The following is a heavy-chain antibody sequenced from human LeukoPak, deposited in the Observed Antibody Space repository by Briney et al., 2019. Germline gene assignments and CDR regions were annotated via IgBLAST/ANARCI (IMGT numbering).Heavy chain of an antibody. CDR3: VRNGGSLDY. CDR1: GFTLSGHW. J-gene: IGHJ4*02. Sequence: PGGTLRLSCAASGFTLSGHWMSGVRQAPGKGPEWVANIDQDGSAKNYVDSVKGRFSISRDNAKNSLILQMDSLRDEDTAVYYCVRNGGSLDYWGQGTLVTVSS. CDR2: IDQDGSAK. D-gene: IGHD3-10*01. V-gene: IGHV3-7*01.